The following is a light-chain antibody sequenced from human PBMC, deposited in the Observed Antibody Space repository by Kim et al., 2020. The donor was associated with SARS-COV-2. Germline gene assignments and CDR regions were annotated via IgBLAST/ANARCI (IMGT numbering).Light chain of an antibody. CDR2: EVT. Sequence: QSALTQPPSVSGSPGQSVTISCTGTSSDVGYYNRVSWYQQFPGTAPKLIISEVTNRPSGVPDRFSGSRSGNTASLTISRLQPEDEADYYCSSSTNTNSYLFGTGTKVTVL. CDR3: SSSTNTNSYL. CDR1: SSDVGYYNR. J-gene: IGLJ1*01. V-gene: IGLV2-18*02.